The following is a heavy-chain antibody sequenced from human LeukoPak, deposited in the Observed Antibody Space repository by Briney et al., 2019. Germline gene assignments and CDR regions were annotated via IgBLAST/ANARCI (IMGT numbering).Heavy chain of an antibody. D-gene: IGHD2-8*01. CDR3: ARQRGGQYEDGFDM. V-gene: IGHV1-46*01. J-gene: IGHJ3*02. Sequence: GASVKVSCKASGYTFTDYYMHWVRQAPGQGLEWMGIINPGGGSTNYAQKFQGRVIMTRDTSTSTIYMEMSSLRSEDTAVYYCARQRGGQYEDGFDMWGQGTMVTVSS. CDR2: INPGGGST. CDR1: GYTFTDYY.